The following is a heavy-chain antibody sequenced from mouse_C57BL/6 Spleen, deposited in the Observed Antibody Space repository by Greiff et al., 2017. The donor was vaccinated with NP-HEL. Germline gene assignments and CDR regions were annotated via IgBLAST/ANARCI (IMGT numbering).Heavy chain of an antibody. CDR3: VRHEGYSWYFDV. Sequence: EVKLMESGGGLVQPKGSLKLSCAASGFSFNTYAMNWVRQAPGKGLEWVARIRSKSNNYATYYADSVKDRFTISRDDSESMLYLQMNNLKTEDTAMYYCVRHEGYSWYFDVWGTGTTVTVSS. V-gene: IGHV10-1*01. J-gene: IGHJ1*03. CDR2: IRSKSNNYAT. CDR1: GFSFNTYA. D-gene: IGHD2-3*01.